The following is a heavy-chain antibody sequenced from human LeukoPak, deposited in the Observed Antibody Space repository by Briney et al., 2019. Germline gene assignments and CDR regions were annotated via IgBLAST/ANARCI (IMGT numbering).Heavy chain of an antibody. J-gene: IGHJ4*02. CDR3: AMFSYVSGTTIS. CDR2: VKSDGSVT. D-gene: IGHD1-20*01. CDR1: GFTFDDYG. Sequence: PGGSLRLSCVGSGFTFDDYGMSWVRQAPGKGLVWVSRVKSDGSVTNYADSVKGRFTISRDNAKNTLYLQMNSLRAEDTAVYYCAMFSYVSGTTISWGQGTLVTVSS. V-gene: IGHV3-74*01.